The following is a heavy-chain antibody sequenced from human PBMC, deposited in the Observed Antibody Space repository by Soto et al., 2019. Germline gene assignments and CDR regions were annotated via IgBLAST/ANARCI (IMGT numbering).Heavy chain of an antibody. CDR1: GGSISSSSYY. D-gene: IGHD3-22*01. V-gene: IGHV4-39*01. Sequence: SETLSLTCTVSGGSISSSSYYWGWIRQPPGKGLEWIGSIYYSGSTYYNPSLKSRVTISVDTSKNQFSLKLSSVTAADTAVYYCARTPRYDSYDSSGSFDYWGQGTLVTVS. CDR3: ARTPRYDSYDSSGSFDY. J-gene: IGHJ4*02. CDR2: IYYSGST.